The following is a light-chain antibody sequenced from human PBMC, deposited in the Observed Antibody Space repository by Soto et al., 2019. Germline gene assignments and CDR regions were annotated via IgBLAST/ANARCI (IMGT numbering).Light chain of an antibody. CDR1: QSVSSNY. Sequence: ETVLTQSPGTLSLSPGERATLSCRASQSVSSNYLAWYQQKPGQAPRLLIYGASTRATGIRDRFSGSGSGTDFTLTISRREPEDFAVYYCQQFGRFPPSWTFGQGTKVEIK. CDR3: QQFGRFPPSWT. J-gene: IGKJ1*01. CDR2: GAS. V-gene: IGKV3-20*01.